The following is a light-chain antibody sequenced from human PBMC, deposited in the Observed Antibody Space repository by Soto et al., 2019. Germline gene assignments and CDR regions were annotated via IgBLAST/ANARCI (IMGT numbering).Light chain of an antibody. CDR3: SSYTSSRTYV. V-gene: IGLV2-14*03. J-gene: IGLJ1*01. CDR2: DVT. Sequence: QSVLTQPACVSGSPGQSIAISCTGTSSDVGAYNYVSWYQQHPGKAPKLMIYDVTNRPSGVSDRFSGSKSGNTASLTISGLQAEDEADYYCSSYTSSRTYVFGTGTKLTVL. CDR1: SSDVGAYNY.